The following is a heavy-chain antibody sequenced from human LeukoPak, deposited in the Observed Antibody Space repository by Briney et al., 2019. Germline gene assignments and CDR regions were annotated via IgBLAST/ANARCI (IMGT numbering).Heavy chain of an antibody. CDR2: ISGSGGST. Sequence: TGGSLRLSCAASGFTFSSYAMSWVRQAPGKGLEWVSAISGSGGSTYYADSVKGRFTISRDNSKNTLYLQMNSLRAEDTAVYCCAKPRDRYCSGGSCYRSPFVYWGQGTLVTVSS. CDR1: GFTFSSYA. D-gene: IGHD2-15*01. CDR3: AKPRDRYCSGGSCYRSPFVY. V-gene: IGHV3-23*01. J-gene: IGHJ4*02.